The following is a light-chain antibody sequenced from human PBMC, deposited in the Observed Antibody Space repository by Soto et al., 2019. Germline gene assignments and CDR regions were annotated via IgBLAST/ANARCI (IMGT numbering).Light chain of an antibody. Sequence: DIQMTQSPSSVSASVGDRVTITCRASQGISSWLGRYKQKPGKDHKLLIYAASSLQSGVPSRFSGSGSGTEFTLTISRLQPEDFATYYCLQAKSFPLTFGWGTEVEIK. CDR2: AAS. CDR3: LQAKSFPLT. J-gene: IGKJ4*01. V-gene: IGKV1-12*01. CDR1: QGISSW.